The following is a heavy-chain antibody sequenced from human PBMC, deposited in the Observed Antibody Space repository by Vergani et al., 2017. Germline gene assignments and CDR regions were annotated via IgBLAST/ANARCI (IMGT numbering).Heavy chain of an antibody. CDR1: GFSFRNAW. CDR3: TTDPRYCGDGSCYWLRDHHYYGMDV. CDR2: IKSTFDRGTT. D-gene: IGHD2-21*01. Sequence: EVQLVESGGGIVKPGGSLRLSCVASGFSFRNAWLNWVRRTPGKGLECVGRIKSTFDRGTTDYAAAVKGRFTISRDYSKNTLFLQMNGLKTEDIGVYYCTTDPRYCGDGSCYWLRDHHYYGMDVWGQGTTVTVSS. V-gene: IGHV3-15*07. J-gene: IGHJ6*02.